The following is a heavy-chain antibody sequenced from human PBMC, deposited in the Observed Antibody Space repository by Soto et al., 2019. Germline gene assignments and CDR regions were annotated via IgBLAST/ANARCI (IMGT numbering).Heavy chain of an antibody. D-gene: IGHD6-13*01. CDR3: ALEEHSSSWCYFDY. CDR1: GFTFSSYS. Sequence: GGSLRLSCAASGFTFSSYSMNWVRQAPGKGLEWVSYISSSSSTIYYADSVKGRFTISRDNAKNSLYLQMNSLRAEDTAVYYCALEEHSSSWCYFDYWGQGTLVTVSS. J-gene: IGHJ4*02. V-gene: IGHV3-48*01. CDR2: ISSSSSTI.